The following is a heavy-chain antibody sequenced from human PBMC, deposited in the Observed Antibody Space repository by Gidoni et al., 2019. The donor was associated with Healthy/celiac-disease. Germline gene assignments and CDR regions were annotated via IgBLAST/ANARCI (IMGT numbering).Heavy chain of an antibody. CDR1: GGSFSGYY. D-gene: IGHD3-10*01. V-gene: IGHV4-34*01. Sequence: QVQLQQWGAGLLKPSETLSLTCAVYGGSFSGYYWSWIRQPPGKGLEWIGEINHSGSTNYNPSLKSRVTISVDTSKNQFSLKLSSVTAADTAVYYCARDAGAMVRGLQPRRPFQPGNWFDPWGQGTLVTVSS. J-gene: IGHJ5*02. CDR3: ARDAGAMVRGLQPRRPFQPGNWFDP. CDR2: INHSGST.